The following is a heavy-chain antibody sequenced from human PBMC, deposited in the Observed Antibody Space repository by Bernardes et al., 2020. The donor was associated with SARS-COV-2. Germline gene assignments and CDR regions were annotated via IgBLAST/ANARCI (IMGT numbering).Heavy chain of an antibody. CDR2: ISPKSGAT. Sequence: ASVKVSCKASGYTFTDHYIHWLRQAPGQGFEWMGWISPKSGATNYAQKFQGRVTMTRDTAISTEYMQLSRLTSDDTAVYYCARTFYYDRGGDSVFDQWGQGTLVSVSS. V-gene: IGHV1-2*02. CDR3: ARTFYYDRGGDSVFDQ. D-gene: IGHD2-21*01. J-gene: IGHJ4*02. CDR1: GYTFTDHY.